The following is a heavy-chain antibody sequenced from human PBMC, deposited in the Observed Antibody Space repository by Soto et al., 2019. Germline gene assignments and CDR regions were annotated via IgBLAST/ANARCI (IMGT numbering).Heavy chain of an antibody. D-gene: IGHD6-19*01. Sequence: SETLSLTCAVSGGSISSSNWWSWVRQPPGKGLEWIGEIYHSGSTNYNPSLKSRVTISVDKSKNQFSLKLSSVTAADTAVYYCASLFGSSGWSNDYWGQGTLVTVSS. CDR2: IYHSGST. V-gene: IGHV4-4*02. CDR3: ASLFGSSGWSNDY. J-gene: IGHJ4*02. CDR1: GGSISSSNW.